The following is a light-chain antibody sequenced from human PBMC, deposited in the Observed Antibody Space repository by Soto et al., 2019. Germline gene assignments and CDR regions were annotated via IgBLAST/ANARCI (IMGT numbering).Light chain of an antibody. Sequence: QSALTQPASVSGSPGQSITISCTGTSSDVGGYNYVSWYQQHPGKAPKLVIYEVTKRPSGVSNRFSGSKSGNTASLTISGLQAEDEADYYCCSYTSSTTPLFGGGTKVTVL. J-gene: IGLJ2*01. CDR3: CSYTSSTTPL. V-gene: IGLV2-14*01. CDR2: EVT. CDR1: SSDVGGYNY.